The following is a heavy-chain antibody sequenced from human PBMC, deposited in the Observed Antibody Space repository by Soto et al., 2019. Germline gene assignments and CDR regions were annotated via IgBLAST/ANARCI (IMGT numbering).Heavy chain of an antibody. V-gene: IGHV3-48*01. Sequence: EVQLVESGGGLVQPGGSLRLSCVASGFTFSSYSMNWVRQAPGKGLEWVSYISSSSSNIYYADSVKGRFTISRDNAKNSRYLQMNSLVAKETAVDHCASSFSITSSPFEYWGQGTLVTVSS. CDR3: ASSFSITSSPFEY. CDR1: GFTFSSYS. CDR2: ISSSSSNI. J-gene: IGHJ4*02. D-gene: IGHD2-2*01.